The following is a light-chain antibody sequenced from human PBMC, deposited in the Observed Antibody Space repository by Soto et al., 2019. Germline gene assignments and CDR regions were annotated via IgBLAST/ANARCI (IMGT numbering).Light chain of an antibody. CDR3: QQRSNGLTWT. Sequence: EIVLTQSPATLSLSPGERATLSCRASQSVSSYLAWYQQKPGQAPRLLIYDASNRATGIPARFSGSGSGTDFSLTISSLEPADFAVYYCQQRSNGLTWTFGQGTKVEIK. J-gene: IGKJ1*01. CDR1: QSVSSY. CDR2: DAS. V-gene: IGKV3-11*01.